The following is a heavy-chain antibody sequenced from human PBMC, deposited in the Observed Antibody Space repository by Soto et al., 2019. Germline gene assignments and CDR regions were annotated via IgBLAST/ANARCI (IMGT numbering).Heavy chain of an antibody. CDR1: GYTFTSYA. V-gene: IGHV1-3*01. Sequence: QVQLVQSGAEVKKPGASVKGSCKASGYTFTSYAMHWVRQAPGQRLEWMGWINAGNGNTKYSQKFQGRFTITRDTSESTDYMALSRLRSEDTALYYCARDLGGCTDDWGQGTLVTVSS. D-gene: IGHD6-19*01. CDR2: INAGNGNT. J-gene: IGHJ4*02. CDR3: ARDLGGCTDD.